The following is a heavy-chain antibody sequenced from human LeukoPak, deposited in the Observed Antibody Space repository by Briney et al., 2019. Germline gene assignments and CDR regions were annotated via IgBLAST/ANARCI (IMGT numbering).Heavy chain of an antibody. D-gene: IGHD3-3*01. J-gene: IGHJ6*02. V-gene: IGHV4-30-4*08. Sequence: PGGSLRLSCAASGFTFSSYSMNWIRQPPGKGLEWIGYIYYSGSTYYNPSLKSRVTISVDTSKNQFSLKLSSVTAADTAVYYCARVKYYDFWSGYGMDVWGQETTVTVSS. CDR2: IYYSGST. CDR1: GFTFSSYS. CDR3: ARVKYYDFWSGYGMDV.